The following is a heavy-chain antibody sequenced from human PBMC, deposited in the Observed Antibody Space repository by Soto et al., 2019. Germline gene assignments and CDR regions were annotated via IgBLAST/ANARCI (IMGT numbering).Heavy chain of an antibody. CDR2: IDQGGGEK. CDR3: AGVSNGVDI. D-gene: IGHD2-8*01. J-gene: IGHJ5*01. CDR1: GFGFSDYW. Sequence: EVQVVESGGGLVQPGGSLRLSCAASGFGFSDYWMAWVRQAPGKGLEWVANIDQGGGEKHYVDSVQGRFTIARDNDTNPLCLQMNSLRAADTAVYYCAGVSNGVDIWGEVPRVTVAS. V-gene: IGHV3-7*04.